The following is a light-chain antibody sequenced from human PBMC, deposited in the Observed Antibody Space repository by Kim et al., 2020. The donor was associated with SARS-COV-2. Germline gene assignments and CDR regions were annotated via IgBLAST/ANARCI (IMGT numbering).Light chain of an antibody. V-gene: IGLV3-21*04. J-gene: IGLJ3*02. Sequence: SYELTLPPSVSVAPGQTATISCGADNIGSRNVHWYRQKAGQAPLLVIEYNIDRPSGIPERFSGANSGNTATLTISSVEAGDEADYYCQLWDDTNGHPVFG. CDR2: YNI. CDR3: QLWDDTNGHPV. CDR1: NIGSRN.